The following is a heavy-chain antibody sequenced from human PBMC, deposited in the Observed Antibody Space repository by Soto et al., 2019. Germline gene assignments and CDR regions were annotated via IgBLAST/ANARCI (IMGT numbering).Heavy chain of an antibody. CDR1: GFTFSSYS. Sequence: GGSLRLSCAASGFTFSSYSMNWVRQAPGKGLEWVSSISSSSSYIYYADSVKGRFTISRDNAKNSLYLQMNSLRAEDTAVYYCARGPDYGDYFISSWFDPWGQGTLVTVSS. D-gene: IGHD4-17*01. V-gene: IGHV3-21*01. J-gene: IGHJ5*02. CDR2: ISSSSSYI. CDR3: ARGPDYGDYFISSWFDP.